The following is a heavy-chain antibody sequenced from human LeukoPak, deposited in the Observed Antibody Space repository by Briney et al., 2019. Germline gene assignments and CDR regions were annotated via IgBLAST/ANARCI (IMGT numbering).Heavy chain of an antibody. CDR1: RHKLTNYL. CDR2: IYPADSDT. CDR3: ARQITDQSSGYDSIDY. J-gene: IGHJ4*02. Sequence: GKSLHNSCNGSRHKLTNYLIGWVRQLPGKGLQWMGIIYPADSDTRYSPSFQGQVTISADKSISTAYLQWSSLKASDTATYYCARQITDQSSGYDSIDYWGQGTLVTVSS. D-gene: IGHD5-12*01. V-gene: IGHV5-51*01.